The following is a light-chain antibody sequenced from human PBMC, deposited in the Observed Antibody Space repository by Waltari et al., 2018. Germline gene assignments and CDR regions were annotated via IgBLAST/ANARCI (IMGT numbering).Light chain of an antibody. V-gene: IGKV1-39*01. CDR3: QQSYNTPLS. Sequence: DIQMTQSPSSLSASVGDRVTITCRASQSVSKYLNWYQQQPGKAPKLLIYTTSNLQSGVPSRFSGSGSGTDFTLTISSLQLEDLATYYCQQSYNTPLSFGGGTKVGIK. CDR2: TTS. J-gene: IGKJ4*01. CDR1: QSVSKY.